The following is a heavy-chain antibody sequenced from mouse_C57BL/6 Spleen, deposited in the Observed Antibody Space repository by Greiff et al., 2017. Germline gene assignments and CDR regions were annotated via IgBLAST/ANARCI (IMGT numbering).Heavy chain of an antibody. Sequence: EVKLVESGGGLVKPGGSLKLSCAASGFTFSYYGMHWVRQAPEKGLEWVAYISSGSSTIYYADTVKGRFTISRDNAKNTLFLQMTSLRSEDTAMYYCATYYSNGDWYFDVWGTGTTVTVSS. CDR2: ISSGSSTI. CDR3: ATYYSNGDWYFDV. V-gene: IGHV5-17*01. J-gene: IGHJ1*03. CDR1: GFTFSYYG. D-gene: IGHD2-5*01.